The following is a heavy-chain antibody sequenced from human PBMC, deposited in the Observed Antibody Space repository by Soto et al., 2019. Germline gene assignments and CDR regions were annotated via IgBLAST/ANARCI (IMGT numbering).Heavy chain of an antibody. CDR1: GFTFNIYA. Sequence: GGSLRLSCAASGFTFNIYAMSWVRQAPGKGLEWVSAISGSGGSTYYADSVKGRFTISRDNSKNTLYLQMNSLRAEDTAVYYCAKGLLWFGKHYYGMDVWGQGTTVTVSS. CDR3: AKGLLWFGKHYYGMDV. D-gene: IGHD3-10*01. CDR2: ISGSGGST. J-gene: IGHJ6*02. V-gene: IGHV3-23*01.